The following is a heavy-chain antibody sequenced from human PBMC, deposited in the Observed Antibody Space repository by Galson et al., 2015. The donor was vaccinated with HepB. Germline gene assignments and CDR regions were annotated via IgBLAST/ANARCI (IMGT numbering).Heavy chain of an antibody. CDR3: AKGAVGSTTDYYYGMDV. J-gene: IGHJ6*02. CDR1: GFTFSNYA. D-gene: IGHD1-26*01. CDR2: MGGSGVGT. Sequence: SLRLSCAASGFTFSNYAMSWVRQAPGKGLEWISTMGGSGVGTYYADSVKGRFTISRDNSKNTLFLQMNSLRAEDTAKYFCAKGAVGSTTDYYYGMDVWGQGTTVTVSS. V-gene: IGHV3-23*01.